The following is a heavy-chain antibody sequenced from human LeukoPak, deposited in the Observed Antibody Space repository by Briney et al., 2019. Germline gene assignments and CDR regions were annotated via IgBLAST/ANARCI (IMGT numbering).Heavy chain of an antibody. CDR1: GGSINSPNTY. D-gene: IGHD1-1*01. Sequence: SETLSLTCTVSGGSINSPNTYWGWLRQPPGKGLEGIGSIFHDGTTYYSPSLKRLVTVSVDSSLHQLSRNLWYMTAAESAVFCGAGRVVAETTVDFWGQGKLVTVSS. J-gene: IGHJ4*02. CDR3: AGRVVAETTVDF. V-gene: IGHV4-39*01. CDR2: IFHDGTT.